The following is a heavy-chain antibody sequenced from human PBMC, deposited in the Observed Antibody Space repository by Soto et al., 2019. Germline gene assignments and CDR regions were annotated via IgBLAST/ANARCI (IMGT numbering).Heavy chain of an antibody. J-gene: IGHJ4*02. V-gene: IGHV3-30-3*01. CDR1: GFTFSSYA. D-gene: IGHD3-10*01. Sequence: GGSLRLSCAASGFTFSSYAMHWVRQAPGKGLEWVAVISYDGSNKYYADSVKGRFTISRGNSKNTLYLQMNSLRAEDTAVYYCARERTYYYGSGSYSDYWGQGTLVTVSS. CDR2: ISYDGSNK. CDR3: ARERTYYYGSGSYSDY.